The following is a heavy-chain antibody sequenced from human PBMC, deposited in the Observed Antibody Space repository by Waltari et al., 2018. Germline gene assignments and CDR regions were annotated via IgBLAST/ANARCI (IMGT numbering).Heavy chain of an antibody. Sequence: EVQLLESGGGLVQPGGSLRLSCAASGFTFSSYAMSWVRQAPGKGLEWVSAISGSGGSTYYADSVKGRFTISRDNSKNTLYLQMNSLRAEDTAVYYCAKDPGVGATRRHAFDIWGQGTMVTVSS. V-gene: IGHV3-23*01. CDR2: ISGSGGST. CDR1: GFTFSSYA. D-gene: IGHD1-26*01. CDR3: AKDPGVGATRRHAFDI. J-gene: IGHJ3*02.